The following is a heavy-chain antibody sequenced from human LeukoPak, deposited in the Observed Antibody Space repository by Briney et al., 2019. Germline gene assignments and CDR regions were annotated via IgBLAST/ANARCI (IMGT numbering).Heavy chain of an antibody. V-gene: IGHV1-2*02. CDR1: GYTFTDYY. CDR3: TRRQIVAASVEWRYYYMDV. CDR2: INPYIGHT. J-gene: IGHJ6*03. D-gene: IGHD5-12*01. Sequence: AAVKVSCKTSGYTFTDYYIQWVRQAPGQGLECMGCINPYIGHTKSEQKFQGRVTMTRDTSISTAYMELSGLRSDDTAVYYCTRRQIVAASVEWRYYYMDVWGQGTTVTVSS.